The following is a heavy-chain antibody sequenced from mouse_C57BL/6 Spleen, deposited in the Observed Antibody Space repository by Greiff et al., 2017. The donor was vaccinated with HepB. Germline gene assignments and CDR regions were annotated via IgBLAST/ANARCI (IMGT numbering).Heavy chain of an antibody. J-gene: IGHJ4*01. D-gene: IGHD2-4*01. V-gene: IGHV5-17*01. CDR3: ARGEDYYDYDVRAMDY. Sequence: EVKLMESGGGLVKPGGSLKLSCAASGFTFSDYGMHWVRQAPEKGLEWVAYISSGSSTIYYADTVKGRFTISRDNAKNTLFLQMTSLRSEDTAMYYCARGEDYYDYDVRAMDYWGQGTSVTVSS. CDR2: ISSGSSTI. CDR1: GFTFSDYG.